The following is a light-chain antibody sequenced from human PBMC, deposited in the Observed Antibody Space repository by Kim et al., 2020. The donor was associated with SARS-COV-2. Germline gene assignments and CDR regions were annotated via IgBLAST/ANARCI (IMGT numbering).Light chain of an antibody. CDR2: SAS. Sequence: SPSVGDTVTITCRASQCIRNDLGWYQQKPGKAPKLLIYSASSLQSGVPSRFSGSGSGTDFTLTISSLQPEDFATYYCLQDYNYPYTFGQGTKLEI. CDR3: LQDYNYPYT. V-gene: IGKV1-6*01. J-gene: IGKJ2*01. CDR1: QCIRND.